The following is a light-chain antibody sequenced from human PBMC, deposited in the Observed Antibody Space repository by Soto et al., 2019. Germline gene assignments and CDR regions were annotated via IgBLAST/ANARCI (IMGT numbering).Light chain of an antibody. J-gene: IGLJ2*01. CDR1: STDFENYNL. Sequence: QSALTQPASVSGSPGQSITISCTRSSTDFENYNLVSWYQHCPDKAPKLIIYEGTKRPSEISDRFSGSESDTTASLIISGLQPEDEAYYYCSSYAVSSARVVFGGGTKLTVL. CDR3: SSYAVSSARVV. CDR2: EGT. V-gene: IGLV2-23*01.